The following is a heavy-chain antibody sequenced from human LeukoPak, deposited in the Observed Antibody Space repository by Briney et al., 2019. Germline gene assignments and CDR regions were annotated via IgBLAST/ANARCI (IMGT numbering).Heavy chain of an antibody. CDR1: GLIFSSNY. Sequence: PGGSLRLSFAASGLIFSSNYMSWGRQAPGKGLEGGSVIYSGGSTYYADSVKGRFTISRDNSKNTVYLQMNSLRAEDTAVYYCARYSYDSSGYPYYFDYWGQGTLVTVSS. J-gene: IGHJ4*02. CDR2: IYSGGST. V-gene: IGHV3-53*01. CDR3: ARYSYDSSGYPYYFDY. D-gene: IGHD3-22*01.